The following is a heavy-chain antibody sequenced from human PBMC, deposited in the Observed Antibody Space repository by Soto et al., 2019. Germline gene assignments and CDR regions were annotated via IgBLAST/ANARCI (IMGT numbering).Heavy chain of an antibody. CDR2: IGNSGSTI. J-gene: IGHJ4*02. Sequence: QVQLVESGGGLVKPGGSLRLSCAASGFTFSDHYMTWIRQVPGKGLECVSYIGNSGSTIYFADSVKGRFTISRDNTRNSLSLQMNSLRVEDTAVYYCARFYDFWSGYYVDYWGQGTLVTVSS. V-gene: IGHV3-11*01. D-gene: IGHD3-3*01. CDR3: ARFYDFWSGYYVDY. CDR1: GFTFSDHY.